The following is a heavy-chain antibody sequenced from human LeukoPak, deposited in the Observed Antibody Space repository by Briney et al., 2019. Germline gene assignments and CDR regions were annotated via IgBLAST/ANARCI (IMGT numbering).Heavy chain of an antibody. D-gene: IGHD2-15*01. J-gene: IGHJ6*03. CDR1: GYTFTSYY. CDR2: INPNSGGT. CDR3: ATKYCGGGSCYSGYYYYYMDV. V-gene: IGHV1-2*02. Sequence: ASVKVSCKASGYTFTSYYMHWVRQAPGQGLEWMGWINPNSGGTNYAQKFQGRVTMTRDTSISTAYMELSRLRSDDTAVYYCATKYCGGGSCYSGYYYYYMDVWGKGTTVTVSS.